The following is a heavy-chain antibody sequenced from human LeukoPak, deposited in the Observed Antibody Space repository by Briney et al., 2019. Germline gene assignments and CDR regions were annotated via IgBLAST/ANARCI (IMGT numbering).Heavy chain of an antibody. CDR1: GFTFSSYA. CDR3: AKTPPQSGSYYFPGGFDY. CDR2: ISGSGGST. Sequence: GGSLRLSCAASGFTFSSYAMSWVRQAPGEGLGWVSAISGSGGSTYYADSVKGRFTISRDNSKNTLYLQMNSLRAEDTAVYYCAKTPPQSGSYYFPGGFDYWGQGILVTVSS. V-gene: IGHV3-23*01. J-gene: IGHJ4*02. D-gene: IGHD1-26*01.